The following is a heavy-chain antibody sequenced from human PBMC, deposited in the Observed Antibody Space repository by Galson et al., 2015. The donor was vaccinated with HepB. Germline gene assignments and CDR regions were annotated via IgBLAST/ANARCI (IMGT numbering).Heavy chain of an antibody. CDR3: ASCIAVAGTFGLYWYFDL. Sequence: SVKVSCKASGGTFSSYAISWVRQAPGQGLEWMGGIIPIFGTANYAQKFQGRVTITADESTSTAYMELSSLRSEDTAVYYCASCIAVAGTFGLYWYFDLWGRGTLVTVSS. D-gene: IGHD6-19*01. CDR2: IIPIFGTA. V-gene: IGHV1-69*13. J-gene: IGHJ2*01. CDR1: GGTFSSYA.